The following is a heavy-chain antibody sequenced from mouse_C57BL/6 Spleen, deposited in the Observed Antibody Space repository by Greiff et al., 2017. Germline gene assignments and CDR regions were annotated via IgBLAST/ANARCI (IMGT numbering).Heavy chain of an antibody. CDR1: GYTFTDYY. CDR2: INPNNGGT. V-gene: IGHV1-26*01. Sequence: VQLQQSGPELVKPGASVKISCKASGYTFTDYYMNWVKQSHGKSLEWIGDINPNNGGTSYNQKFKGKATLTVDKSSSTAYMELRSLTSEDSAVYYCASVGGNYLFAYWGQGTLVTVSA. D-gene: IGHD2-1*01. J-gene: IGHJ3*01. CDR3: ASVGGNYLFAY.